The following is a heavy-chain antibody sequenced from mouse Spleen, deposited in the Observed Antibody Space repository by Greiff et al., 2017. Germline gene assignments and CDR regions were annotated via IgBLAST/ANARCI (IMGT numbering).Heavy chain of an antibody. CDR3: ARWLPPYWYFDV. CDR2: IYPGDGDT. J-gene: IGHJ1*01. V-gene: IGHV1-82*01. D-gene: IGHD2-2*01. CDR1: GYAFSSSW. Sequence: QVQLQQSGPELVKPGASVKISCKASGYAFSSSWMNWVKQRPGKGLEWIGRIYPGDGDTNYNGKFKGKATLTADKSSSTAYMQLSSLTSEDSAVYFCARWLPPYWYFDVWGAGTTVTVSS.